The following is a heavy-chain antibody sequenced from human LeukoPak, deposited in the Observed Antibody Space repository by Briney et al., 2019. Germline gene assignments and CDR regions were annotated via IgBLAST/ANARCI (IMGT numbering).Heavy chain of an antibody. V-gene: IGHV3-74*01. CDR1: GFTFSRYW. Sequence: AGGSLGLSCAASGFTFSRYWMHWVRQAPGKGLVWVSRINSDGSMTDYADPVKGRFTISRDNAEDTLYLQMNSLKAEDTAVYYCVRLLDLDYWGQGTLVTVSS. J-gene: IGHJ4*02. D-gene: IGHD3-10*01. CDR2: INSDGSMT. CDR3: VRLLDLDY.